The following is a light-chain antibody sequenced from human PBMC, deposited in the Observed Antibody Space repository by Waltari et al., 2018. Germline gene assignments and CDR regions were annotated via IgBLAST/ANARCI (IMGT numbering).Light chain of an antibody. CDR1: QDIRNW. CDR3: QQANSFPIT. V-gene: IGKV1-12*01. J-gene: IGKJ3*01. CDR2: ATS. Sequence: DIQMTQSPSSVSASVGDRVTITCRASQDIRNWLAWYKQKPGKAPTLLIYATSSLQTWVPSRFSGSGSGTEFTLTISSLQPEDFATYYCQQANSFPITFGPGTKVDIK.